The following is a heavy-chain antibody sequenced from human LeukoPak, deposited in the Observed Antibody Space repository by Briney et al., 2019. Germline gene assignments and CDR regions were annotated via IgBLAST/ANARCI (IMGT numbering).Heavy chain of an antibody. CDR3: TAPGAYYRNFDY. CDR1: GLVFNNTW. D-gene: IGHD3-10*01. CDR2: IKSTTDGGTT. J-gene: IGHJ4*02. Sequence: GGSLRLSCAASGLVFNNTWLSWVRQAPGKGLEWVGRIKSTTDGGTTDYAAPVKARFTISRDDSKNTLYLQMNSLKTEDTAVYYCTAPGAYYRNFDYWGQGTLVTVSS. V-gene: IGHV3-15*01.